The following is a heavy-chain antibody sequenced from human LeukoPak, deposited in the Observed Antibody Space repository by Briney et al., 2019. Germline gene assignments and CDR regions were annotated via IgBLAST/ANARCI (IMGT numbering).Heavy chain of an antibody. Sequence: SETLSLTCTVSGGSISSGPYYWGWIRQPPGKGLEWIGSIYYSGTTFYMPSLKSRVTISVDTSKNQFSLRLTSVTAADTAVYYCARTRQLRYSDSWGQGALVTVSS. D-gene: IGHD3-9*01. V-gene: IGHV4-39*01. J-gene: IGHJ4*02. CDR3: ARTRQLRYSDS. CDR2: IYYSGTT. CDR1: GGSISSGPYY.